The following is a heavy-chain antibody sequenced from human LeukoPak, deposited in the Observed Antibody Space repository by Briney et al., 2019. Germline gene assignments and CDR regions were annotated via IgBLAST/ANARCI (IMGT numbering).Heavy chain of an antibody. J-gene: IGHJ4*02. CDR3: AREIVSAVAGNFDY. CDR2: IASSDRTR. V-gene: IGHV3-48*03. D-gene: IGHD6-19*01. CDR1: GFTFSTYE. Sequence: GGSLRLSCAASGFTFSTYEMTWVRQAPGKGLEWVSYIASSDRTRTYAESVKGRFTISRDNAKNSLYLEMNSLRAEDTALYYCAREIVSAVAGNFDYWGQGTLVTVSS.